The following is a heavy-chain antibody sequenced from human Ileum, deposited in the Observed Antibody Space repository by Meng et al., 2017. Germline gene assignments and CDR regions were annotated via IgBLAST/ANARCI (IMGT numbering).Heavy chain of an antibody. Sequence: VQLVESGGGVVQPGRSLRLSCAASGFTFRSYGMHWVRQAPGKGLDWVAVIYHDGSKEYYADSVKGRFTISRDDSKNTLYLQMNSLRAEDTAVYYCARVGYSSGWDFDYWGQGTLVTVSS. CDR3: ARVGYSSGWDFDY. CDR2: IYHDGSKE. CDR1: GFTFRSYG. J-gene: IGHJ4*02. V-gene: IGHV3-33*01. D-gene: IGHD6-19*01.